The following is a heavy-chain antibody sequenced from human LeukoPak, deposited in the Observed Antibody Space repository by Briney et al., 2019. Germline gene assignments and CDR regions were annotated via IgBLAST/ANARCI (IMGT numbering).Heavy chain of an antibody. D-gene: IGHD6-13*01. Sequence: PSETLPLTCTVSGGSISSYYWSWIRQPPGKGLEGIGYIYYSGSTNYNPSLKSRVTISVDTSKNQFSLKLSSVTAADTAVYYCARGGIAAAGTFGYWGQGTLVTVSS. CDR1: GGSISSYY. J-gene: IGHJ4*02. V-gene: IGHV4-59*01. CDR3: ARGGIAAAGTFGY. CDR2: IYYSGST.